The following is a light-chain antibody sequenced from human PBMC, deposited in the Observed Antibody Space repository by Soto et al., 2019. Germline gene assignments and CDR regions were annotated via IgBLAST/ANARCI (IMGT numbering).Light chain of an antibody. CDR3: QQYNSYSSWT. V-gene: IGKV1-5*03. CDR2: KAS. Sequence: DVQITRSPSTLSAPVGDKVTITCRASQSISSWLAWYQQKPGKDPKLLIYKASSLESGVPSRFSGSGSGTEFTLTISSLQPDDFATYYCQQYNSYSSWTFGQGTKV. CDR1: QSISSW. J-gene: IGKJ1*01.